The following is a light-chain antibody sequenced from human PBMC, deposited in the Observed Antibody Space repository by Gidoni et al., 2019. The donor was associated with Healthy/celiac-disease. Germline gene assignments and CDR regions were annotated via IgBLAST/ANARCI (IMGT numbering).Light chain of an antibody. CDR3: QQRSNWPPIT. CDR1: QSVSSY. J-gene: IGKJ4*01. CDR2: DAS. Sequence: DIVLTQSPATLSLSPGERATLSCRASQSVSSYLAWSQQKPGQAPRLLIYDASNRATGIPARFSGSGYGTDFTLTISSLEPEDVAVYYCQQRSNWPPITFGGGTKVEIK. V-gene: IGKV3-11*01.